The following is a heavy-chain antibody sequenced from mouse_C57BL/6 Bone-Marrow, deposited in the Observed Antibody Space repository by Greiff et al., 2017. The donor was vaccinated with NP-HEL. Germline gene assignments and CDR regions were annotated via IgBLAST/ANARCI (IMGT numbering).Heavy chain of an antibody. J-gene: IGHJ4*01. CDR3: ARPRSYYYGSSYGAMDY. CDR1: GFSLTSYG. CDR2: IWSGGST. D-gene: IGHD1-1*01. V-gene: IGHV2-2*01. Sequence: QVQLKESGPGLVQPSQSLSITCTVSGFSLTSYGVHWVRQSPGKGLEWLGVIWSGGSTDYNAAFISRLSISKDNSKSQVFFKMNSLQADDTAIYYCARPRSYYYGSSYGAMDYWGQGTSVTVSS.